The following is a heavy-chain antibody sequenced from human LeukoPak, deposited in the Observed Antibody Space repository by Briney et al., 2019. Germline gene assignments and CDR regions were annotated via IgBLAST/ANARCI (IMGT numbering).Heavy chain of an antibody. D-gene: IGHD6-13*01. CDR2: TYYRSTWYN. CDR3: AREPAAAGNPLDY. CDR1: GDSASSNSTA. Sequence: SQTLSLTCAISGDSASSNSTAWNWIRHSPSRGLDWPGRTYYRSTWYNDYAVSGKSRITINPETSKKQFSPLLSSLTLEDTAVYYCAREPAAAGNPLDYWGQGRLVTVSS. J-gene: IGHJ4*02. V-gene: IGHV6-1*01.